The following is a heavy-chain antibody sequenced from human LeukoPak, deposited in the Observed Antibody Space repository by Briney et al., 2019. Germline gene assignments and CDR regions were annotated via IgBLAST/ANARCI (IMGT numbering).Heavy chain of an antibody. J-gene: IGHJ4*02. V-gene: IGHV1-2*02. Sequence: ASVKVSCKASGYTFTGYCMHWVRQAPGQGLEWMGWINPNSGGTNCAQKFQGRVTMTRDTPISTAYMELSRLRSDDTAVYYCARSAAGYFDYWGQGTLVTVSS. CDR3: ARSAAGYFDY. CDR2: INPNSGGT. CDR1: GYTFTGYC. D-gene: IGHD6-13*01.